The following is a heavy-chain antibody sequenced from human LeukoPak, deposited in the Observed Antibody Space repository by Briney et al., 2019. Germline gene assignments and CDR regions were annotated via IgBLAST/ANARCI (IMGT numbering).Heavy chain of an antibody. CDR2: IYYSGST. CDR1: GGSISSSSYY. CDR3: AGVSDANYFDY. J-gene: IGHJ4*02. Sequence: SETLSLTCTVSGGSISSSSYYWGWIRQPPGKGLEWIGSIYYSGSTYYNPSLKSRVTISVDTSKNQFSLKLSSVTAADTAVYYCAGVSDANYFDYWGQGTLVTVSS. V-gene: IGHV4-39*01.